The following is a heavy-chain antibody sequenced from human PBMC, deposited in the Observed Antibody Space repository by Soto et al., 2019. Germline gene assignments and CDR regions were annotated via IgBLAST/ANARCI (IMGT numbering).Heavy chain of an antibody. D-gene: IGHD2-2*01. CDR1: GGTFSSNA. J-gene: IGHJ6*02. V-gene: IGHV1-69*06. Sequence: QVQLVQSGAEVKKPGSSVKVSCKAAGGTFSSNAISWVRQAPGQGLEWMGGIIPIFGTAIYAQKFQGRVTITADKSTSTAYMELSSLRSEDTAVYYCARNKGGVVVPAAVSSYYYYGMDVWGQGPAVTVSS. CDR2: IIPIFGTA. CDR3: ARNKGGVVVPAAVSSYYYYGMDV.